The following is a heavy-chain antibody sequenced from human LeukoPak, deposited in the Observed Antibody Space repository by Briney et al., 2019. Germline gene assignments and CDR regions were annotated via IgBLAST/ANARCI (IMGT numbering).Heavy chain of an antibody. CDR3: AREGDDILTGYGPWDY. Sequence: ASVKVSCKASVYTFTSYYMHWVRQAPGQGLEWMGIINPSGGSTSYAQKFQGRVTMTRDTSTSTVYMELSSLRSEDTAVYYCAREGDDILTGYGPWDYRGEGTLVTVSS. CDR1: VYTFTSYY. D-gene: IGHD3-9*01. J-gene: IGHJ4*02. V-gene: IGHV1-46*01. CDR2: INPSGGST.